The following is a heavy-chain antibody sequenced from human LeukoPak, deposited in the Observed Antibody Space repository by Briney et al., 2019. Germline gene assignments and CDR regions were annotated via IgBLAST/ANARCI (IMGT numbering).Heavy chain of an antibody. V-gene: IGHV4-34*01. CDR2: INLCGST. CDR1: GGPFSGSY. Sequence: WDTLSLTCGVSGGPFSGSYWRWIRQPPGKGLEWIGDINLCGSTNYNSSLTSRVTISLDTSKNQFSLNLRSLTTADTAVSYCARVSILPFGVVTPHFGSWGQGTLVADSA. CDR3: ARVSILPFGVVTPHFGS. D-gene: IGHD3-3*01. J-gene: IGHJ4*02.